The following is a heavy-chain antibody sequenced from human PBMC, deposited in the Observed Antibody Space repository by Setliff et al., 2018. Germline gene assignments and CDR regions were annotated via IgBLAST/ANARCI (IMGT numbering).Heavy chain of an antibody. V-gene: IGHV4-34*01. J-gene: IGHJ3*02. CDR3: ARGWGSGWSKEGAFDI. CDR2: IYYSGST. Sequence: SETLSLTCAVYGGSFSGYYWSWIRQPPGKGLEWIGYIYYSGSTNYNPSLKSRVTISVDTSKNQFTLKLSSVTAADTAVYYCARGWGSGWSKEGAFDIWGQGTMVTVSS. D-gene: IGHD6-19*01. CDR1: GGSFSGYY.